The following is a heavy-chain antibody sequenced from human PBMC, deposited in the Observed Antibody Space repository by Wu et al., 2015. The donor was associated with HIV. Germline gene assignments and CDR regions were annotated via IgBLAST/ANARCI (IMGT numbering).Heavy chain of an antibody. Sequence: QVQLVQSGPEVKKPGSSVKISCKASGYIFVSYAITWVRQAPGQGLEWMGGIIPISGSSDSAQKFQGRVSFTADESTNTAYMEMNSLTFEDTAVYYCALGYCSGGSCPLFDYWGQGTLVTVSS. J-gene: IGHJ4*02. CDR3: ALGYCSGGSCPLFDY. CDR1: GYIFVSYA. V-gene: IGHV1-69*12. D-gene: IGHD2-15*01. CDR2: IIPISGSS.